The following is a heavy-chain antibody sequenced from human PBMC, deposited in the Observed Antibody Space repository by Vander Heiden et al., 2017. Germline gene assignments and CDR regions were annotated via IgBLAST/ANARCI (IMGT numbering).Heavy chain of an antibody. CDR3: TRDSYNSGKDDGFDI. CDR2: TYYRSKWQN. D-gene: IGHD6-19*01. J-gene: IGHJ3*02. Sequence: QVQLPQSGPGLVKPSQTLSLTCAISGDSVSSNRAAWNWIRQSPSRGLEWLGRTYYRSKWQNDYAVSVKSRITINPDTSKNQFSLQLNSVTPDDTAVYYCTRDSYNSGKDDGFDIWGQGTMVTVSS. V-gene: IGHV6-1*01. CDR1: GDSVSSNRAA.